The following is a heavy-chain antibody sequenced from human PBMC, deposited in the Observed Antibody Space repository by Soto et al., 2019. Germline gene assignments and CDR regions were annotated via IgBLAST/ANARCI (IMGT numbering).Heavy chain of an antibody. J-gene: IGHJ6*02. CDR3: ARGIRNYYGVDV. Sequence: EVQLVESGGGLVQPGGSLRLYCAASGFTFTSYWMHWVRQAPGKGLLWVSRINGDGGTTNYADSVKGRFTISRDNAMNTVYLQMNNLRVEDPAVYYCARGIRNYYGVDVWGQGTTVTVSS. CDR2: INGDGGTT. V-gene: IGHV3-74*01. D-gene: IGHD2-15*01. CDR1: GFTFTSYW.